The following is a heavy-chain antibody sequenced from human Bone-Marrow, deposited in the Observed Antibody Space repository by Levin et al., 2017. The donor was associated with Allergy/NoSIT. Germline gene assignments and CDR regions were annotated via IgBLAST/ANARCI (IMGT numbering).Heavy chain of an antibody. CDR3: WGRVRTDAFDV. D-gene: IGHD7-27*01. J-gene: IGHJ3*01. V-gene: IGHV4-30-4*01. CDR1: GGSISSGGYF. CDR2: IQNSGST. Sequence: PSETLSLTCTVSGGSISSGGYFWSWVRQPPGKGLEWIGYIQNSGSTNCNPSLKSRVTISVDTSKNEFSLKLSSVTPADTAVYYCWGRVRTDAFDVWGQGTMVTVSS.